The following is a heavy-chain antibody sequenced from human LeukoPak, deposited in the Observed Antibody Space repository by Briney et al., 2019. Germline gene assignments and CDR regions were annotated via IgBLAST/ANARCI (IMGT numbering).Heavy chain of an antibody. D-gene: IGHD6-13*01. CDR2: IYYSGST. V-gene: IGHV4-59*12. Sequence: SETLSLTCTVSGGSISSYYWSWIRQPPGKGLEWIGYIYYSGSTNYNPSLKSRVTISVDTSKNRFSLKLSSVTAADTAVYYCARGGSSSWYLDYWGQGTLVTVSS. J-gene: IGHJ4*02. CDR1: GGSISSYY. CDR3: ARGGSSSWYLDY.